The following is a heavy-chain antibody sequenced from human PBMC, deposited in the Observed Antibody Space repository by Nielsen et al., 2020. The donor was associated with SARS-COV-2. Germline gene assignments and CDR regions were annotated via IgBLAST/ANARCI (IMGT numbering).Heavy chain of an antibody. CDR2: ISYDGSNK. J-gene: IGHJ4*02. V-gene: IGHV3-30-3*01. D-gene: IGHD6-19*01. CDR1: GFTFSSYA. Sequence: GGSLRLSCAASGFTFSSYAMHWVRQAPGKGLEWVAVISYDGSNKYYADSVKSRFTISRDNSKNTLYLQMNSLRAEDTAVYYCARDGSGWYIGYWGQGTLVTVSS. CDR3: ARDGSGWYIGY.